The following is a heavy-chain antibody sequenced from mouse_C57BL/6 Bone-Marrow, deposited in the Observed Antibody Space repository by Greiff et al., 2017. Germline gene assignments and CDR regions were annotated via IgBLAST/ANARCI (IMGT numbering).Heavy chain of an antibody. J-gene: IGHJ1*03. V-gene: IGHV1-19*01. CDR1: GYTFTDYY. CDR2: INPYNGGT. D-gene: IGHD1-1*01. CDR3: ASITTVVATFYWYFDV. Sequence: VHVKQSGPVLVKPGASVKMSCKASGYTFTDYYMNWVKQSHGKSLEWIGVINPYNGGTSYNQKFKGKATLTVDKSSSTADMELNSLTSEDSAVYYCASITTVVATFYWYFDVWGTGTTVTVSS.